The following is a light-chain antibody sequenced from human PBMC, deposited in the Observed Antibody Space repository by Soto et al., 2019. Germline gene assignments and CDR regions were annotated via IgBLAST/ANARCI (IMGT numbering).Light chain of an antibody. CDR3: QKCGIAPFT. CDR2: AAS. V-gene: IGKV1-27*01. J-gene: IGKJ4*01. Sequence: DIQMTQSPSTLSASVGDRVTITCRASQRMSGFLAWYQQKPGKAPQLLISAASTLQSGVPSRFSGSGSGTDFTLTISSLQPEDVATYYCQKCGIAPFTFGGGTKVDIK. CDR1: QRMSGF.